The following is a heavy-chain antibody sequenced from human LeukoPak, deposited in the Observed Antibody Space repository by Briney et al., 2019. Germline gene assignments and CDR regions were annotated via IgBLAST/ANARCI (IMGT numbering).Heavy chain of an antibody. CDR3: ARYSSGWYGNYYFDY. CDR1: GGSFSGYY. V-gene: IGHV4-34*01. Sequence: SETLSLTCAVYGGSFSGYYWSWIRQPPGKGLEWIGEINHSGSTNYNPSPKSRVTISVDTSKNQFSLKLSSVTAADTAVYYCARYSSGWYGNYYFDYWGQGTLVTVSS. J-gene: IGHJ4*02. D-gene: IGHD6-19*01. CDR2: INHSGST.